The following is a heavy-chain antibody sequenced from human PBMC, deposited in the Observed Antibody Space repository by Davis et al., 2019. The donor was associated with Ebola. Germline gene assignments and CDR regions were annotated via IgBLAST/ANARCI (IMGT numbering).Heavy chain of an antibody. Sequence: SEPLSPTCPPSGDSISSYHWSWIRKPPGKGLAWIGYIYYSGSTNYNPSLKSRVTISVDTSKNQFSLKLSSVTAADTAVYYCARHINDGFLEWVAFDYWGQGTLVTVSS. CDR1: GDSISSYH. CDR3: ARHINDGFLEWVAFDY. J-gene: IGHJ4*02. CDR2: IYYSGST. V-gene: IGHV4-59*08. D-gene: IGHD3-3*01.